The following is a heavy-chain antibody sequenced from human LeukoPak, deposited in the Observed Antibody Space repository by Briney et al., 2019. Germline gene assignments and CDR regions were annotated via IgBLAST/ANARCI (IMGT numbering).Heavy chain of an antibody. CDR2: IFHSGTT. Sequence: PSETLSLTCTVSGYSISSTYYWGWIRQPPGKRLEWIGSIFHSGTTYYNPSLKSRVTISVDTSKNQFSLKLSSVTAADTAVYYCARADDYGDLYYFDYWGQGTLVTVSS. D-gene: IGHD4-17*01. J-gene: IGHJ4*02. CDR3: ARADDYGDLYYFDY. CDR1: GYSISSTYY. V-gene: IGHV4-38-2*02.